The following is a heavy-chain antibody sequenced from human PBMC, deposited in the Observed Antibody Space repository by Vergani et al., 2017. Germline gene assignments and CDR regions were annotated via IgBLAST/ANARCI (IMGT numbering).Heavy chain of an antibody. CDR2: IRSKAYGGTT. CDR1: GFTFGDYA. V-gene: IGHV3-49*05. Sequence: VQLVESGGGLVKPGGSLRLSCTASGFTFGDYAMSWFRQAPGKGLEWVGFIRSKAYGGTTEYAASVKGRFTISRDDSKSIAYLQMNSLKTEDTAVYYCTRESPYYDFWSGSDAFDIWGQGTMVTVSS. CDR3: TRESPYYDFWSGSDAFDI. J-gene: IGHJ3*02. D-gene: IGHD3-3*01.